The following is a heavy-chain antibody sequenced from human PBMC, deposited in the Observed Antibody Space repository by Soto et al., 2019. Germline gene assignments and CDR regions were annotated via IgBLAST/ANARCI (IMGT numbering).Heavy chain of an antibody. D-gene: IGHD3-3*01. V-gene: IGHV3-23*01. CDR3: AKSSFSGVVINRGGWFDP. Sequence: GGSLRLSCAASGFTFSSYAMSWVRQAPGKGLEWVSAISGSGGSTYYADSVKGRFTISRDNSKNTLYLQMNSLRAEDTAVYYCAKSSFSGVVINRGGWFDPWGQGTLVTVSS. CDR2: ISGSGGST. CDR1: GFTFSSYA. J-gene: IGHJ5*02.